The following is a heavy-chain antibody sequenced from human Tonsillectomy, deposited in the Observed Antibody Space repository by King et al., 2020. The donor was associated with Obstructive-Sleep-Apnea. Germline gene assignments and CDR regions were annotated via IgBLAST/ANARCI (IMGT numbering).Heavy chain of an antibody. CDR1: GFSLNTNGVG. D-gene: IGHD3-10*01. CDR2: VLWNDDK. Sequence: TLKESGPTLVKPTQILTLTCTFSGFSLNTNGVGVGWIRQPPGKALEWLALVLWNDDKRYSPSLRSRLTIIRDTSRNQVVLTVTDMDPDDTATYFCARRRHYFESGSYYNGGFDYWGQGTLVTVSS. CDR3: ARRRHYFESGSYYNGGFDY. J-gene: IGHJ4*02. V-gene: IGHV2-5*01.